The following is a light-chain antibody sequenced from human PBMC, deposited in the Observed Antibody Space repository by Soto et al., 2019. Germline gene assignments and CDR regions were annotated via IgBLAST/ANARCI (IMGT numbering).Light chain of an antibody. CDR1: SSNIGANT. CDR3: AAWDARLDGVV. V-gene: IGLV1-44*01. CDR2: SNN. J-gene: IGLJ3*02. Sequence: QSVLTQPPSASGTPGQTVTISCSGSSSNIGANTVNWFQHLPGTALKLLIYSNNQRPSGVPDRVSGSKSGTSVTLAISGLQSEDEADYYCAAWDARLDGVVFGGGTKLTVL.